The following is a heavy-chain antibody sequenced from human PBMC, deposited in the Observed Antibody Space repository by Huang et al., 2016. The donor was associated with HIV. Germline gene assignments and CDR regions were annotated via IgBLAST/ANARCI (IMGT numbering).Heavy chain of an antibody. Sequence: QVRLQQWGGGLVRPSETLSRTCAVYGGPFSTHYWSWIRQSPGKGLEWIAEIKYNEHTNFNPSHRSRVSISVDTSKNQFSLNVTSVTAADTAIYYCARGRDTTEMDTVDDALDVWGQGTLVIVSS. V-gene: IGHV4-34*02. D-gene: IGHD1-1*01. CDR2: IKYNEHT. CDR3: ARGRDTTEMDTVDDALDV. CDR1: GGPFSTHY. J-gene: IGHJ3*01.